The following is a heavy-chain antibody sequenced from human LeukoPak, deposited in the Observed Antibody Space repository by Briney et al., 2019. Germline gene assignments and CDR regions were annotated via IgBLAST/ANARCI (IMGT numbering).Heavy chain of an antibody. CDR1: GGSISSSSHY. CDR2: VYYSGST. V-gene: IGHV4-39*01. CDR3: ARHPDYYDSSGHFYVEAFHI. J-gene: IGHJ3*02. D-gene: IGHD3-22*01. Sequence: PSETLSLTCTVSGGSISSSSHYWGWIRQPPGKGLEWIGSVYYSGSTYYNPSLKSRVTISVDTSKNQYSLTLSSVTAADTAVFYCARHPDYYDSSGHFYVEAFHIWGQGTMVTVSS.